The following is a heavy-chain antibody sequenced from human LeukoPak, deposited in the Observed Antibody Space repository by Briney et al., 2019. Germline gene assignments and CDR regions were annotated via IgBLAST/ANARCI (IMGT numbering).Heavy chain of an antibody. Sequence: PGESLKISCKGSGYSFTSYWIGWVRQMPGKGLEWMGIIYPGDSDTRYSPSSHGQVTISADKYISTASLQWSSLKASDTAIYYGGSYYVEKAMLLYWGQGTLVTVSS. J-gene: IGHJ4*02. CDR3: GSYYVEKAMLLY. CDR2: IYPGDSDT. D-gene: IGHD3-10*02. CDR1: GYSFTSYW. V-gene: IGHV5-51*01.